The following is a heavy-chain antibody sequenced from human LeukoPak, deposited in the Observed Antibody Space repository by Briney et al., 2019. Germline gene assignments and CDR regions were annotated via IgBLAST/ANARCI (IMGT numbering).Heavy chain of an antibody. D-gene: IGHD6-13*01. J-gene: IGHJ4*02. V-gene: IGHV4-59*12. CDR3: ARGSAALYYFDY. Sequence: SETLSLTCTVSGGSISSYYWSWIRQPPGRGLEWVGNIDYSGSTIYNPALKSRVTVSVDTSKNQFSLKLSSVTAADTAVYYCARGSAALYYFDYWGQGTLVTVSS. CDR2: IDYSGST. CDR1: GGSISSYY.